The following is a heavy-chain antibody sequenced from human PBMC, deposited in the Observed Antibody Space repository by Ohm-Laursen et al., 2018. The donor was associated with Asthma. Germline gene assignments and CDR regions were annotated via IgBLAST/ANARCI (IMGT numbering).Heavy chain of an antibody. CDR3: VREREYLAGENWFDP. CDR2: INSDGRNT. CDR1: GFTFSTFW. J-gene: IGHJ5*02. V-gene: IGHV3-74*01. Sequence: GSLRLSCAASGFTFSTFWMHWVRQAPGKGLVWVSRINSDGRNTIYADSVKGRFTISRDNAKNTLYLQMNSLTVEDTGVYFCVREREYLAGENWFDPWGQGTLVTVSS. D-gene: IGHD3-10*01.